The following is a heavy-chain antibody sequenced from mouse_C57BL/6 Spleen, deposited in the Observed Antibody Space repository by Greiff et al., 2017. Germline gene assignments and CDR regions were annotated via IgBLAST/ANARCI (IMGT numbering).Heavy chain of an antibody. D-gene: IGHD1-1*01. V-gene: IGHV1-9*01. CDR3: ATLLRAY. J-gene: IGHJ3*01. CDR1: GYTFTGYW. CDR2: ILPGSGST. Sequence: VQLQQSGAELMKPGASVKLSCKATGYTFTGYWIEWVKQRPGHGLEWIGEILPGSGSTNYTEKFKGKATFTADTSSNTAYMQLSSLTTEDSAIYYCATLLRAYWGQGTLVTVSA.